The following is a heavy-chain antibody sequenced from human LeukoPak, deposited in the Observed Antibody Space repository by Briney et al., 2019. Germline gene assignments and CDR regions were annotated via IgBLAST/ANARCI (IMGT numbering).Heavy chain of an antibody. J-gene: IGHJ4*02. D-gene: IGHD1-26*01. V-gene: IGHV3-43*02. CDR1: GFTFDDYA. CDR2: ISGDGGST. CDR3: ARAHFSGSFGY. Sequence: GGSLRLSCAASGFTFDDYAMHWVRQAPGKGLEWVSLISGDGGSTYYADSVRGRFTISRDNAKNSLYLQMNSLRAEDTAFYYCARAHFSGSFGYWGQGTLVTVSS.